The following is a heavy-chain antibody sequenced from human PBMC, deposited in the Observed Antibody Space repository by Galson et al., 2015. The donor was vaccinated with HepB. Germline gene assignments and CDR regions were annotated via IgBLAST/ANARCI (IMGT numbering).Heavy chain of an antibody. D-gene: IGHD3-22*01. CDR2: FSGSGSMT. CDR3: AKSGYYDSPGYSYVYYFFDY. Sequence: SLRLSCAASGFTFNKYAMSWVRQAPGKGLEWVSGFSGSGSMTYYADSVKGRFTISRDNSRNTLYLQMNSLRAEDTAIYYCAKSGYYDSPGYSYVYYFFDYWGQGSLVTVSS. J-gene: IGHJ4*02. CDR1: GFTFNKYA. V-gene: IGHV3-23*01.